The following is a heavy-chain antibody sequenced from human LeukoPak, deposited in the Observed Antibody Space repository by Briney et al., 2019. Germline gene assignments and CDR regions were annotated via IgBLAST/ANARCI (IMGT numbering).Heavy chain of an antibody. V-gene: IGHV4-59*01. D-gene: IGHD3-22*01. CDR3: ARDHYYNSSGYTFGY. CDR1: GGSISSYY. J-gene: IGHJ4*02. Sequence: PSETLSLTCTVSGGSISSYYRSWIRQPPGKGLEWIGYIYSSGSTNYNPSLKGRVTILVDTSKNQFSLKLSSVTAADTAVYYCARDHYYNSSGYTFGYWGQGTLVTVSS. CDR2: IYSSGST.